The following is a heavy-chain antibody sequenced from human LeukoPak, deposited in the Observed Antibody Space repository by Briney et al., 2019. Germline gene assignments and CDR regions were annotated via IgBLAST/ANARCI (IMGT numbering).Heavy chain of an antibody. D-gene: IGHD4-17*01. V-gene: IGHV4-59*01. CDR1: GGSFSSCY. CDR2: IDHSGST. Sequence: SETLSLTCTVSGGSFSSCYWTWIRQPPGKGLEWIGYIDHSGSTNYNPSLKSRVSISSDTSKNQFSLELSSVTAADTAVYYCARLKATVSIHAYFDSWGQGTLVTVSS. J-gene: IGHJ4*02. CDR3: ARLKATVSIHAYFDS.